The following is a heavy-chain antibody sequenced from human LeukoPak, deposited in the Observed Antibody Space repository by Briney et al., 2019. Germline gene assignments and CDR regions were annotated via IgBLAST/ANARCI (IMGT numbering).Heavy chain of an antibody. Sequence: GGSLRLSCAASGFTFSSYAMSWVRQAPGKGLEWVSAISGSGGSTYYADSVKGRFTISRDNSKNTLYLQMNSLRAEDTAVYYCAKGYGSGSYHPRYFDYWGQGTLVTVSS. CDR3: AKGYGSGSYHPRYFDY. CDR2: ISGSGGST. CDR1: GFTFSSYA. J-gene: IGHJ4*02. D-gene: IGHD3-10*01. V-gene: IGHV3-23*01.